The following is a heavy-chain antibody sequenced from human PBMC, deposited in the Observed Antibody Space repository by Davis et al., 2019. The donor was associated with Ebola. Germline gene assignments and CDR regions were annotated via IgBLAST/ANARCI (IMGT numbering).Heavy chain of an antibody. V-gene: IGHV3-21*04. CDR3: AKDRFAYHHGYYNWFDP. J-gene: IGHJ5*02. D-gene: IGHD2-2*01. Sequence: PGGSLRLSCAASGFTFSSYSMNWVRQAPGKGLEWVSSISSSSSYIYYADSVKGRFTISRDNAKNSLYLQMNSLRAEDTALYYCAKDRFAYHHGYYNWFDPWGQGTLVTVSS. CDR1: GFTFSSYS. CDR2: ISSSSSYI.